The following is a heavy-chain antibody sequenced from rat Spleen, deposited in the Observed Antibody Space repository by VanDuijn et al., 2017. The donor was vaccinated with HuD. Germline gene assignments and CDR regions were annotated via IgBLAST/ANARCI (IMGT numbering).Heavy chain of an antibody. CDR3: TRVVTIAAFDY. J-gene: IGHJ2*01. D-gene: IGHD1-2*01. V-gene: IGHV5-31*01. CDR2: ITNTGGST. CDR1: GFTFNNYW. Sequence: EVQLVESGGGLVQPGRSLKLSCVASGFTFNNYWMTWIRQAPGKGLEWVASITNTGGSTYYPDPVKGRFTISRDNAKSTLYLQMNSLRSEDTATYYCTRVVTIAAFDYWGQGVMVTVSS.